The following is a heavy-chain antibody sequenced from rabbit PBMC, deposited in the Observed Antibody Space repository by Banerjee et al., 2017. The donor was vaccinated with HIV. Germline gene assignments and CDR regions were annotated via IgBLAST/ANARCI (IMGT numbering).Heavy chain of an antibody. Sequence: STYYATWAKGRFTISKTSSTTVTLQMTSLTAADTATYFCARATYAAAGYALWGPGTLVTVS. V-gene: IGHV1S40*01. CDR2: ST. J-gene: IGHJ6*01. CDR3: ARATYAAAGYAL. D-gene: IGHD6-1*01.